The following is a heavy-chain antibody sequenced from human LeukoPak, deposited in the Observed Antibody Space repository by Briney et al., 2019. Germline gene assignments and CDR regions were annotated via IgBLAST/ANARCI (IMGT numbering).Heavy chain of an antibody. CDR3: ARRPQYAYGSGGNWFDP. Sequence: SETLSLTCTVSGGSISSYYWSWIWQPPGKGLEWIGYIYYSGSTNYNPSLKSRVTISVDTSKNQFSLKLSSVTAADTAVYYCARRPQYAYGSGGNWFDPWGQGTLVTVSS. V-gene: IGHV4-59*12. J-gene: IGHJ5*02. CDR2: IYYSGST. D-gene: IGHD3-10*01. CDR1: GGSISSYY.